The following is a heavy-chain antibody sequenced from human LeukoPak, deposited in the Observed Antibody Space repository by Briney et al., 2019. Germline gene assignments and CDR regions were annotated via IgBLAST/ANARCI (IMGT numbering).Heavy chain of an antibody. CDR1: GFTFSSYG. CDR3: AKPNTYYYDSSGYYYFDY. D-gene: IGHD3-22*01. Sequence: PGGSLRLSCAASGFTFSSYGMHWVRQAPGKGLEWVAVISYDGSNKYHADSVKGRFTISRDNSKNTLYLQMNSLRAEDTAVYYCAKPNTYYYDSSGYYYFDYWGQGTLVTVSS. J-gene: IGHJ4*02. V-gene: IGHV3-30*18. CDR2: ISYDGSNK.